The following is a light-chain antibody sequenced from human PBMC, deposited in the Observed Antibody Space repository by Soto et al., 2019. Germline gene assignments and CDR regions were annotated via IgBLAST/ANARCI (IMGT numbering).Light chain of an antibody. V-gene: IGKV1-5*01. CDR2: DAS. CDR3: QQYSSSPYT. CDR1: QSISTW. J-gene: IGKJ2*01. Sequence: DIQMTQSPATLSASVGDIVTITCRASQSISTWLAWYQQKSGRAPKLLVYDASSLQSGVPSRFRGSGSGTDFTLTISSLQPDDFATYYCQQYSSSPYTFGQGTKVDIK.